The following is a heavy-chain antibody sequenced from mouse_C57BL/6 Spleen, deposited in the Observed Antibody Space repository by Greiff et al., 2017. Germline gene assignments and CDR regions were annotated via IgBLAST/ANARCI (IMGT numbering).Heavy chain of an antibody. D-gene: IGHD1-1*01. V-gene: IGHV1-69*01. Sequence: QVQLQQPGAELVMPGASVKLSCKASGYTFTSYWMHWVKQRPGQGLEWIGEIDPSDSYTNYNQKFKGKSTLTVDKSSSTAYMQLSSLTSEDSAVYYCGSSYAYWGQGTLVTVSA. J-gene: IGHJ3*01. CDR2: IDPSDSYT. CDR1: GYTFTSYW. CDR3: GSSYAY.